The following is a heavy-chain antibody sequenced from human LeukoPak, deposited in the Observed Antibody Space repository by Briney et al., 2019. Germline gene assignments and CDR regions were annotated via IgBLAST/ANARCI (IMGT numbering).Heavy chain of an antibody. CDR1: GFTFSSYG. V-gene: IGHV3-30*03. Sequence: GGSLRLSCAASGFTFSSYGMHWVRQAPGKGLEWVAVISYDGSNKYYADSVKGRFTISRDNSKNTLYLQMNSLRAEDTAVYYCARDRVAYSSSGDAFDIWGQGTMVTVSS. J-gene: IGHJ3*02. D-gene: IGHD6-6*01. CDR2: ISYDGSNK. CDR3: ARDRVAYSSSGDAFDI.